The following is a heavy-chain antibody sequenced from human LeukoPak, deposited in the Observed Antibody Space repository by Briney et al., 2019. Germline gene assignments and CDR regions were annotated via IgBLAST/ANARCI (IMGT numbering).Heavy chain of an antibody. CDR1: GFTFSSYA. CDR2: ISGSGGST. J-gene: IGHJ5*02. D-gene: IGHD3-3*01. Sequence: PGGSLRLSCAASGFTFSSYAMSWVRQAPGKGLEWVSAISGSGGSTYYADSVKGRFTISRDNSKNTLYLQMNSLRAEDTAVYYCAKDPPRYYDFWSGYDWFDPWGQGTLVTVSS. V-gene: IGHV3-23*01. CDR3: AKDPPRYYDFWSGYDWFDP.